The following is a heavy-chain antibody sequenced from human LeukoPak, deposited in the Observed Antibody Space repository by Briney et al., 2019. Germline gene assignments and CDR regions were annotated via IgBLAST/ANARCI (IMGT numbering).Heavy chain of an antibody. CDR2: INPNSGGT. Sequence: GASVKVSCKASGYRLRNHGISWVRQAPGQGLEWMGRINPNSGGTNYAQKFQGRVTMTRDTSISTAYMELSRLRSDDTAVYYCARDRLIDYVRAFDIWGQGTMVTVSS. V-gene: IGHV1-2*06. D-gene: IGHD4-17*01. CDR1: GYRLRNHG. J-gene: IGHJ3*02. CDR3: ARDRLIDYVRAFDI.